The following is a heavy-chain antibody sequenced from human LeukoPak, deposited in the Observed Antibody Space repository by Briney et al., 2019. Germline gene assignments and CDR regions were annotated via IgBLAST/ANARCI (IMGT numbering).Heavy chain of an antibody. D-gene: IGHD4-17*01. J-gene: IGHJ4*02. CDR3: ATRVPYGDYADY. CDR2: TRNKANSYTT. V-gene: IGHV3-72*01. CDR1: GFTFSDHY. Sequence: GSLRLSCAASGFTFSDHYMDWVRQAPGKGLEWVGRTRNKANSYTTEYAASVKGRFTISRDDSKNSLYLQMNSLKTEDTAVYYCATRVPYGDYADYWGQGTLVTVSS.